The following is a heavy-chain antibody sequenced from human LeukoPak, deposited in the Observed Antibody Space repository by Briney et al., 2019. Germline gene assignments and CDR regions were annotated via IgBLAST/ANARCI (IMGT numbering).Heavy chain of an antibody. CDR3: ARGRGIAAAGTGVDY. V-gene: IGHV4-39*07. CDR2: IYYSGTT. CDR1: GGFIRSSSYY. J-gene: IGHJ4*02. Sequence: SETLSLTCTVSGGFIRSSSYYWGWIRQPPGKGLEWIGSIYYSGTTYYNPSLKSRVTISVDTSKNQFSLKLSSVTAADTAVYYCARGRGIAAAGTGVDYWGQGTLVTVSS. D-gene: IGHD6-13*01.